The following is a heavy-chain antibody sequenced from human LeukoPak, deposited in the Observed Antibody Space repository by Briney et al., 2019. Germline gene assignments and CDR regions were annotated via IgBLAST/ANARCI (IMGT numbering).Heavy chain of an antibody. V-gene: IGHV4-39*02. CDR2: IYYSGLT. Sequence: SETLSLTCTVSGASISSSSSSWGWVRQPPGKGPEWIGSIYYSGLTYDNPSLKSRVSISVDPSKNHFSLKVRSVTAADTAVYYCASGTFDDYGDYDRGDYFDHWGQGTLVTVSS. D-gene: IGHD4-17*01. J-gene: IGHJ4*02. CDR3: ASGTFDDYGDYDRGDYFDH. CDR1: GASISSSSSS.